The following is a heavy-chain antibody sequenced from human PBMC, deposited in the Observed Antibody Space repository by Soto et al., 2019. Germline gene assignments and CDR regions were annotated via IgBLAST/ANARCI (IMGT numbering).Heavy chain of an antibody. V-gene: IGHV1-46*01. D-gene: IGHD3-3*01. CDR2: INPSGGST. CDR1: GYTFTSYY. Sequence: VASVKVSCKASGYTFTSYYMHWVRQAPGQGLEWMGIINPSGGSTSYAQKFQGRVTMTRDASTSTVYMELSSLRSEDTAVYYCARDYYFLIGYRPRAIDIWGQGTMGTVSS. J-gene: IGHJ3*02. CDR3: ARDYYFLIGYRPRAIDI.